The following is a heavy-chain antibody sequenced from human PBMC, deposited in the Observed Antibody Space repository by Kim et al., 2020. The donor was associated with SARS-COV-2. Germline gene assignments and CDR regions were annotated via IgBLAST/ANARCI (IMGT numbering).Heavy chain of an antibody. CDR2: FDGSGGRT. CDR3: AKGGTLVRDSCCGMKV. J-gene: IGHJ6*02. CDR1: GFISSSYA. D-gene: IGHD3-16*01. V-gene: IGHV3-23*01. Sequence: GGSLRLSCAASGFISSSYAMTWVRQAPGKGLEWVSAFDGSGGRTYYADSVKGRFTISRDSSTNTLYLELNSLRVEDTATYYCAKGGTLVRDSCCGMKVWGQGTKVTVSS.